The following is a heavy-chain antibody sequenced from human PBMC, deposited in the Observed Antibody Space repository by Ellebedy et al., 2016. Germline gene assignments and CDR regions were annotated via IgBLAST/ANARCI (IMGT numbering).Heavy chain of an antibody. CDR3: ARDGAVTTVFDY. CDR2: INPNSGGT. CDR1: GGTFGSVV. J-gene: IGHJ4*02. V-gene: IGHV1-2*04. Sequence: ASVKVSCKASGGTFGSVVITWMRQAPGQGLEWMGWINPNSGGTNYAQKFQGWVTMTRDTSISTAYMELSRLRSDDTAVYYCARDGAVTTVFDYWGQGTLVTVSS. D-gene: IGHD4-17*01.